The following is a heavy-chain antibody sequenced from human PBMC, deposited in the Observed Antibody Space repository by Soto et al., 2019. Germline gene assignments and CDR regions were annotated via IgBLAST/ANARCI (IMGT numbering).Heavy chain of an antibody. V-gene: IGHV4-59*01. CDR3: ARGELDTTGAGWFDP. J-gene: IGHJ5*02. Sequence: SETLSLTCTVSGGSISSYYWSWIRQPPGKGLEWIGYIYYSGSTNYNPSLKSRVTISVDTSKNQFSLKLSSVTAADTAVYYCARGELDTTGAGWFDPWGQGTLVTVSS. CDR2: IYYSGST. CDR1: GGSISSYY. D-gene: IGHD3-10*01.